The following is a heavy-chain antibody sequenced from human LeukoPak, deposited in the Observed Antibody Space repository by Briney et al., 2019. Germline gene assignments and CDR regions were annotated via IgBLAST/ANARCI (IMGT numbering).Heavy chain of an antibody. J-gene: IGHJ6*03. D-gene: IGHD3-9*01. CDR1: GSTFSSYA. CDR2: IIPIFGTA. V-gene: IGHV1-69*05. Sequence: GASVKVSCKASGSTFSSYAISWVRQAPGQGLEWMGRIIPIFGTANYAQKFQGRVTITTDESTSTAYMELSSLRSEDTAVYYCARDLPDWLPHGVRPPAYYYYYMDVWGKGTTVTVSS. CDR3: ARDLPDWLPHGVRPPAYYYYYMDV.